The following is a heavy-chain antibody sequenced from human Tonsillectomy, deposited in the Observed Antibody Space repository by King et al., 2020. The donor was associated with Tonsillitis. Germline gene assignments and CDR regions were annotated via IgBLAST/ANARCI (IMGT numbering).Heavy chain of an antibody. V-gene: IGHV3-53*01. J-gene: IGHJ4*02. CDR1: GFTVSSNY. D-gene: IGHD3-10*01. CDR2: IYIGGSA. CDR3: CLWFGELPIFDN. Sequence: VQLVESGGGLIQPGGSLRLSCAASGFTVSSNYMSWVCQAPGKGLEWVSIIYIGGSAYSADSVKGRFTISRDNSKNTLYLQMNSLRAEDTAVYYCCLWFGELPIFDNWGQGTLVIVSS.